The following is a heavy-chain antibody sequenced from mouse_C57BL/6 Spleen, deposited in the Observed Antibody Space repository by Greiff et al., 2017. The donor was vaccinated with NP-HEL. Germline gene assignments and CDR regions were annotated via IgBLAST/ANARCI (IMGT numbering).Heavy chain of an antibody. CDR1: GFTFSSYA. J-gene: IGHJ4*01. CDR2: ISDGGSYT. Sequence: EVQGVESGGGLVKPGGSLKLSCAASGFTFSSYAMSWVRQTPEKRLEWVATISDGGSYTYYPDNVKGRFTISRDNAKNNLYLQMSHLKSEDTAMYYCARESGSYYSTVEAMDYWGQGTSVTVSS. D-gene: IGHD2-5*01. CDR3: ARESGSYYSTVEAMDY. V-gene: IGHV5-4*01.